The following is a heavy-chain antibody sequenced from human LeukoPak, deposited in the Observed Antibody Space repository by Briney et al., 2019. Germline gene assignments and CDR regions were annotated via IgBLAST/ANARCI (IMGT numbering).Heavy chain of an antibody. V-gene: IGHV4-39*07. Sequence: PSETLSLTCTVSGGSISSSSYYWGWIRQPAGKGLEWIGSIYYSGSTYYNPSLKSRVTISVDTSKNQFSLKLSSVTAADTAVYYCARDTPGATSAFDIWGQGTMVTVSS. CDR1: GGSISSSSYY. CDR2: IYYSGST. CDR3: ARDTPGATSAFDI. D-gene: IGHD1-26*01. J-gene: IGHJ3*02.